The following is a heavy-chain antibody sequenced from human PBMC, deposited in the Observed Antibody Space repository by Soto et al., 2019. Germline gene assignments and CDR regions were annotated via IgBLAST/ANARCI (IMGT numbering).Heavy chain of an antibody. Sequence: ASVKVSCKASGYTFSSYGINWVRQAPGQGLERLGWVSPYDGYTNYAQILQGRVSMTTDTSTKTAYMEVRSLRSDDTAVYYCARGGYYDSSGSRNYFYYGMNVWG. CDR2: VSPYDGYT. CDR1: GYTFSSYG. D-gene: IGHD3-22*01. CDR3: ARGGYYDSSGSRNYFYYGMNV. V-gene: IGHV1-18*01. J-gene: IGHJ6*02.